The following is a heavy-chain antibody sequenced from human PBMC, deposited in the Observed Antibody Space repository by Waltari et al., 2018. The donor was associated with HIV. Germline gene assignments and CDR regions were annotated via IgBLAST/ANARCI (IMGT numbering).Heavy chain of an antibody. D-gene: IGHD6-13*01. V-gene: IGHV3-30*18. CDR3: AKGSAPGNFDY. CDR2: ISYDGSNK. CDR1: GFTFSSYC. J-gene: IGHJ4*02. Sequence: QVQLVESGGGVVQPGRSLRLSCAASGFTFSSYCMHWVRQAPGKGLEWVAVISYDGSNKYYADSVKGRFTISRDNSKNTLYLQMNSLRAEDTAVYYCAKGSAPGNFDYWGQGTLVTVSS.